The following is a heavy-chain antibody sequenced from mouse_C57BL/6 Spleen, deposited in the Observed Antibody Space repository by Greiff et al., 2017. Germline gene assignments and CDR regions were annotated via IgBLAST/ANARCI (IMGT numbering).Heavy chain of an antibody. CDR2: IDPDDGDT. J-gene: IGHJ4*01. D-gene: IGHD1-1*01. CDR1: GYNFNDYY. Sequence: EVQLQQSGAELVKPGASVKLSCTASGYNFNDYYMHWVKQRTDQGLEWIGRIDPDDGDTKYAPKFQGTATITADTSSTTAYLQLSSLTSEDTAVYYCARGMTTVVPCDMDYWGQGTTLTVSS. CDR3: ARGMTTVVPCDMDY. V-gene: IGHV14-2*01.